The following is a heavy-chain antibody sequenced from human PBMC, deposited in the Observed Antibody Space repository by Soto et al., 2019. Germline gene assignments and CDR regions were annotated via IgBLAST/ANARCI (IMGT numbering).Heavy chain of an antibody. CDR1: GYTFTSYG. J-gene: IGHJ5*02. D-gene: IGHD2-2*01. Sequence: ASVKVSCKASGYTFTSYGISWVRQAPGQGLEWMGWISAYNGNTNYAQKLHGRVTMTTDTSTSTAYMELRSLRSDDTAVYYCARDLRGDIVVVPAADRTFDPWGQGTLVTVSS. CDR3: ARDLRGDIVVVPAADRTFDP. V-gene: IGHV1-18*01. CDR2: ISAYNGNT.